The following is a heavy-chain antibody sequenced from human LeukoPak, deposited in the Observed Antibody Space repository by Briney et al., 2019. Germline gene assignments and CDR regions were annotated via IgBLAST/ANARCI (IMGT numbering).Heavy chain of an antibody. CDR1: GYTFTSYG. V-gene: IGHV1-18*01. D-gene: IGHD5-24*01. Sequence: ASVKVSCKASGYTFTSYGICWVRQAPGQGLEWMGWISAYNGNTNYAQKLQGRVTMTTDTSTSTAYMELRSLRSDDTAVYYCARSPFPWLPLYCDYWGQGTLVTVSS. J-gene: IGHJ4*02. CDR3: ARSPFPWLPLYCDY. CDR2: ISAYNGNT.